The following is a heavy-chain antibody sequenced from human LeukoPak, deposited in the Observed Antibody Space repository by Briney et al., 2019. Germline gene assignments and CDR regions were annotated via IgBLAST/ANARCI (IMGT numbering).Heavy chain of an antibody. CDR3: ARGGPGYYLDY. Sequence: GGSLRLSCAASGFTFSSYSMNWVRQAPGKGLEWVSSISSSSSYIYYADSEKGRFTISRDNAKNSLYLQMNSLRAEDTAVYYCARGGPGYYLDYWGQGTLVTVSP. CDR2: ISSSSSYI. J-gene: IGHJ4*02. V-gene: IGHV3-21*01. CDR1: GFTFSSYS.